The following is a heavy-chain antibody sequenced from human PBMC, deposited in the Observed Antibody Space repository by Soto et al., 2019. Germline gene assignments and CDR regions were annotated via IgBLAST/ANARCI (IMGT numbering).Heavy chain of an antibody. D-gene: IGHD2-15*01. CDR3: ARVGRTNLWFDP. J-gene: IGHJ5*02. V-gene: IGHV4-28*03. CDR1: GYSISSSNW. Sequence: PSETLSLTCAVSGYSISSSNWWGWIRQPPGKGLEWIGYIYYSGSTYYNPSLKSRVTISVDTSKNQFSLKLSSVTAADTAVYYCARVGRTNLWFDPWGQGTLVTVSS. CDR2: IYYSGST.